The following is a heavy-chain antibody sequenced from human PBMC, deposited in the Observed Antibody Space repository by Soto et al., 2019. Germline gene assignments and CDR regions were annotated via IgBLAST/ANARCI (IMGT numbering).Heavy chain of an antibody. D-gene: IGHD6-19*01. J-gene: IGHJ6*03. CDR2: TYYRSKWYN. CDR1: GDSVSSSTAA. Sequence: KQSQTLSLTCAISGDSVSSSTAAWNWIRQSPSRGLEWLGRTYYRSKWYNDYAISVKGRITINPDTSKNQFSLQLNSVTPEDTAVYYCTRDPQWLGLFEYYFYMDVWGKGTTVTVSS. CDR3: TRDPQWLGLFEYYFYMDV. V-gene: IGHV6-1*01.